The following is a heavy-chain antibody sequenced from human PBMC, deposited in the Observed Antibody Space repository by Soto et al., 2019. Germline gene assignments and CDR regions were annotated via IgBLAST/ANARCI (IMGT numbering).Heavy chain of an antibody. V-gene: IGHV5-51*03. CDR2: IYPAESDT. Sequence: EVQLVQSGAEVKEPGESLKISCKGSGYSFTKYWIGWVRQMPGKGLEWMAMIYPAESDTRYSPSFQGQVTISADNSISTAYLQWSSVKAADTAMYYCVRMGFSGGGYLSYYYYGMDIWGQGTTVTVSS. D-gene: IGHD5-12*01. J-gene: IGHJ6*02. CDR1: GYSFTKYW. CDR3: VRMGFSGGGYLSYYYYGMDI.